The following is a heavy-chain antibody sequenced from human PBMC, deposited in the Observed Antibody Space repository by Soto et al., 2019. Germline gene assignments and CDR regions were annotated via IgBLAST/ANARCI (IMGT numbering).Heavy chain of an antibody. Sequence: QVQLQESGPGLVKPSGTLSLTCAVSGGSISSSNWWSWVRQPPGKGLEGIGEIYHSGSTNYNPSLKSGVTISVDKSKNQFSLKLSSVTAADTAVYYCARGGYAGDYYYGMDVWGQGTTVTVSS. CDR1: GGSISSSNW. V-gene: IGHV4-4*02. D-gene: IGHD3-16*01. CDR3: ARGGYAGDYYYGMDV. CDR2: IYHSGST. J-gene: IGHJ6*02.